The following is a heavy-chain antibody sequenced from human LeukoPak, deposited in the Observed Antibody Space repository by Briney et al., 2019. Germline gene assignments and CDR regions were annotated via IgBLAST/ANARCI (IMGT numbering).Heavy chain of an antibody. CDR1: GGFIISSSYY. CDR2: IYYSGST. J-gene: IGHJ4*02. D-gene: IGHD6-13*01. Sequence: SETLSLTCTVSGGFIISSSYYWGWIPQPPGKGLEWIGNIYYSGSTYYNPSLKSRVTISVDTSKNQFSLKLSSVTAADTAVYYCAGQGQQLRYFDYWGQGTLVTVSS. CDR3: AGQGQQLRYFDY. V-gene: IGHV4-39*01.